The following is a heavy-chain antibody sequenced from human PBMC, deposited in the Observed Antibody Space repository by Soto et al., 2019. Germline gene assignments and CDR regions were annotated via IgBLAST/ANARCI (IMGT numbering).Heavy chain of an antibody. CDR2: ISYDGSNK. CDR1: GFTFSSYG. Sequence: GGSLRLSCAASGFTFSSYGMHWVRQAPGKGLEWVAVISYDGSNKYYADSVKGRFTISRDNSKNTLYLQMNSLRAEDTAVYYCAKDPKAYSSSSWYYYGMDVWGQGTTVTVSS. D-gene: IGHD6-6*01. CDR3: AKDPKAYSSSSWYYYGMDV. V-gene: IGHV3-30*18. J-gene: IGHJ6*02.